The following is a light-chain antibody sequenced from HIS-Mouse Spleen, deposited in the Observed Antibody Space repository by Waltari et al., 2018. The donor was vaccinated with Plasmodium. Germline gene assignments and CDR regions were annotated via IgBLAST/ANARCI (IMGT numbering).Light chain of an antibody. J-gene: IGKJ3*01. CDR2: WAS. V-gene: IGKV4-1*01. CDR1: QSVLYSSNNKNY. Sequence: DIVMTQSPDSLAVSLGERATLNSKSSQSVLYSSNNKNYLAWYHQKPGQPPKLLIYWASTRESGVPDRFSGSGSGTDFTLTISSLQAEDVAVYYCQQYYSTPFTFGPGTKVDIK. CDR3: QQYYSTPFT.